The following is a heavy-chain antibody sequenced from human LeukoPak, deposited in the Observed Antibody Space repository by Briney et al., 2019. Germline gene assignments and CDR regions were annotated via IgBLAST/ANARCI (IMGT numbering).Heavy chain of an antibody. J-gene: IGHJ4*02. CDR2: INSDGSNT. CDR3: ARGDPYDSSGYYEDFDY. V-gene: IGHV3-74*01. Sequence: TGGSLRLSCAASGFTFSSYWMHWVRQAPGKGLEWVSRINSDGSNTSYADSVKGRFTISRDNAKNTLYLQMNSLRAEDTAVYYCARGDPYDSSGYYEDFDYGGQGTLVTVSS. CDR1: GFTFSSYW. D-gene: IGHD3-22*01.